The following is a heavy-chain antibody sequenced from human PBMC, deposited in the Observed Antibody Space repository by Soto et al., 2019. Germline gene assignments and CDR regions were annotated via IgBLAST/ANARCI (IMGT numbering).Heavy chain of an antibody. J-gene: IGHJ4*02. CDR2: ISGSGGGT. Sequence: PVGSLRLSCAASGFTFSSYVMSWVRQAPGKGLEWVSAISGSGGGTYYADSVKGRLIITRENSKNTLFLQMNSLTAEAPPVYYCPKGFRGVGNSFYSWGQGPLVTV. V-gene: IGHV3-23*01. CDR3: PKGFRGVGNSFYS. D-gene: IGHD3-16*01. CDR1: GFTFSSYV.